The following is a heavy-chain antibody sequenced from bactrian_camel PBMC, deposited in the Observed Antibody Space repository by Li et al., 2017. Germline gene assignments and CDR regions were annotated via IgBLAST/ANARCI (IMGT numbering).Heavy chain of an antibody. CDR3: AADCSHPWLGPLKSGYNN. Sequence: HVQLVESGGGSVPTGGSLVLTCVISRADRMGWFRQAPGKEREGVAAIDSDNYTSYADSVKGRFTISQDNAKIILYLQMNSLKPEDTAMYYCAADCSHPWLGPLKSGYNNWGQGTQVTVS. D-gene: IGHD1*01. CDR2: IDSDNYT. J-gene: IGHJ4*01. V-gene: IGHV3S53*01. CDR1: ISRADR.